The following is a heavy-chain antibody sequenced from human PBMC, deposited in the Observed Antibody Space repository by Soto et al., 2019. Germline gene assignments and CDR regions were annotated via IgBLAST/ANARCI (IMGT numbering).Heavy chain of an antibody. V-gene: IGHV3-30*18. Sequence: QVQLVESGGGVVQPGRSLRLSCAASGFTFSNYGMHWVRQAPGKGLEWVAVISYDGRDKYYGESVKGRFTIFRDNSKNTLYLEMNTLRPDDTGVYYCAKDRGFCNGGSCYGFDYWSQGTLVTVSS. J-gene: IGHJ4*02. D-gene: IGHD2-15*01. CDR2: ISYDGRDK. CDR3: AKDRGFCNGGSCYGFDY. CDR1: GFTFSNYG.